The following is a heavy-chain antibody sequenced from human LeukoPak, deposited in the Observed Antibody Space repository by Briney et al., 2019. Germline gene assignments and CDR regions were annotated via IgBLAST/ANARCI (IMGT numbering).Heavy chain of an antibody. D-gene: IGHD4-17*01. V-gene: IGHV4-61*01. Sequence: SETLSLTCAVSGGSVSSDSYFWHWIRRSPGKGLEWLGFVYYSGRTKYNPSLKSRVTISVDTSKNQFSLKLSSVTAADTAVYYCARDKTNGDPGAFDIWGQGTMVTVSS. CDR2: VYYSGRT. CDR3: ARDKTNGDPGAFDI. CDR1: GGSVSSDSYF. J-gene: IGHJ3*02.